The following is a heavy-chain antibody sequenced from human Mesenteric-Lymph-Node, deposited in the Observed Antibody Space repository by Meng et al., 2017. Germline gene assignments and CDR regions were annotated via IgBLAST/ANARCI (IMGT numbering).Heavy chain of an antibody. J-gene: IGHJ4*02. CDR3: ARSLLAISMVRGVMSKLQSHYDY. CDR1: GGSINSNSYY. Sequence: SETLSLTCTDSGGSINSNSYYWGWIRQPPGKGLEWIGSIYYSGITYYNPSLKSRVTMSVDTSKNQFSLRLSYVTAADTAVYYCARSLLAISMVRGVMSKLQSHYDYWGQGTQVTVSS. V-gene: IGHV4-39*07. D-gene: IGHD3-10*01. CDR2: IYYSGIT.